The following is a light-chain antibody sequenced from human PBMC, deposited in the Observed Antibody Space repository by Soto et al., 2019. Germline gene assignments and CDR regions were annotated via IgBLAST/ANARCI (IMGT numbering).Light chain of an antibody. CDR1: QSVSSSF. V-gene: IGKV3-20*01. CDR3: QQYGTSPT. J-gene: IGKJ2*01. Sequence: EIVLKQSPGTLSLSPGERATLSCRASQSVSSSFLAWYQQKSGQAPRLLIYGASIRATGISDRFSGSESGTDCTLTISRLEPEDFAVYYCQQYGTSPTFGQGTKLEI. CDR2: GAS.